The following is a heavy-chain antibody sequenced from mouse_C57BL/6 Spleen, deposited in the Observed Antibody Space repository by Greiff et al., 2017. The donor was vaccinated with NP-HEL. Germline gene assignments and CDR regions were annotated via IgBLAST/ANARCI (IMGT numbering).Heavy chain of an antibody. CDR2: ILPGSGST. V-gene: IGHV1-9*01. CDR3: TPYRDYYAMDY. Sequence: VQLQQSGAELMKPGASVKLSCKATGYTFNGYWIEWVKQRPGHGLEWIGEILPGSGSTKYNEKFKGKATFTAATSSNTAYMQLSSLTTEYSAIYYCTPYRDYYAMDYGGQGTAVTVAS. J-gene: IGHJ4*01. CDR1: GYTFNGYW.